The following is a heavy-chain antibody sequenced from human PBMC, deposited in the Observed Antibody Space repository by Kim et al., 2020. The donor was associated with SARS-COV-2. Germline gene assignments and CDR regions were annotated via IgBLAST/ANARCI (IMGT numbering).Heavy chain of an antibody. CDR2: ISGDGGGT. V-gene: IGHV3-74*01. Sequence: GGSLRLSCAASGFTFSNYCMHWVRQAPGRGLVWVSRISGDGGGTIYADSVKGRFTISRDNAKNTLFLQMNSLRAEDTAVYYCARENHHGMDVWGKGTSGT. CDR3: ARENHHGMDV. J-gene: IGHJ6*04. CDR1: GFTFSNYC.